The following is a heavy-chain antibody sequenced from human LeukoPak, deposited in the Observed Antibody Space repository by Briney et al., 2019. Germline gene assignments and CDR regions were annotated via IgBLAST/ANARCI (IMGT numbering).Heavy chain of an antibody. CDR2: TYYRSKWYN. D-gene: IGHD4-23*01. J-gene: IGHJ4*02. Sequence: SQTLSLTCAISGDSVSSNSGAWNWIRQSPSRGLEWLGRTYYRSKWYNDYAVSVKGRITINPDTSKNQFSLQLNSVTPEDTAVYYCASSYYAGNSLDDWGQGTLVTVSS. V-gene: IGHV6-1*01. CDR1: GDSVSSNSGA. CDR3: ASSYYAGNSLDD.